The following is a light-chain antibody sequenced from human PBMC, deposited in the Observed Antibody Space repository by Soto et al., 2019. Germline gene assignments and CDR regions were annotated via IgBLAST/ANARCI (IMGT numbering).Light chain of an antibody. Sequence: IKLTQSPSSLSASVGDRVTITFRASQGSGSYLAWYQQTPGEAPKLLSFASSTLQSGVPSRFRGSGSGTDFTLTISSLQAEDFATYYCQQLSTYPSTFGGGTKVDIK. CDR3: QQLSTYPST. CDR1: QGSGSY. J-gene: IGKJ4*01. V-gene: IGKV1-9*01. CDR2: ASS.